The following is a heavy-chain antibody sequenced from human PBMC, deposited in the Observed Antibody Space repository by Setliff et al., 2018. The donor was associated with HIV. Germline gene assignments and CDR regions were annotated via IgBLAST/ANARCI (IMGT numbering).Heavy chain of an antibody. J-gene: IGHJ3*02. CDR1: GGSMNSDSYS. D-gene: IGHD3-10*01. V-gene: IGHV4-61*09. CDR3: ARVDGSSDAFDI. CDR2: IYVGGSV. Sequence: SETLSLTCTVSGGSMNSDSYSWTWLRQPAGKGPELIGHIYVGGSVIYNPSLASRVTISMVPSKNQFSLDLSSVTAADTAVYYCARVDGSSDAFDIWGQGTMVTVSS.